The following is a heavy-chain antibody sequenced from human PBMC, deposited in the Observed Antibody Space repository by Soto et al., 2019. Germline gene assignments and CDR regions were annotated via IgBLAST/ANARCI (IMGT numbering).Heavy chain of an antibody. CDR3: ARDLARVVGAIPFYYYGMDV. V-gene: IGHV4-4*07. CDR2: IYTSGST. D-gene: IGHD1-26*01. J-gene: IGHJ6*02. CDR1: GGSISSSY. Sequence: SETLSLTCTVSGGSISSSYWSWIRQPAGKGLEWIGRIYTSGSTNYNPSLKSRVTMSVDTSKNQFSLKLSSVTAADTAVYYCARDLARVVGAIPFYYYGMDVWGQGTTVTVSS.